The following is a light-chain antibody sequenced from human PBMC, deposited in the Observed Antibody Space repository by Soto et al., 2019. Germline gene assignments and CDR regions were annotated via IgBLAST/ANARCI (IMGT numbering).Light chain of an antibody. CDR2: GAS. CDR3: QQYGSSGT. CDR1: QSVSNNY. V-gene: IGKV3-20*01. Sequence: EIVVTQSPGTLSLSPGERATLSCRASQSVSNNYLAWYQQKPGQAPRLLIYGASNRATGIPDRFSGSGSGTDFTLTISRLEPEDFAVYYSQQYGSSGTFGQGTKVDI. J-gene: IGKJ1*01.